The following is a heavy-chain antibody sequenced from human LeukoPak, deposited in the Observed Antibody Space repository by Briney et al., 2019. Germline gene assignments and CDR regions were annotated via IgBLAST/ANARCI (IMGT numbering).Heavy chain of an antibody. CDR2: INHSGST. CDR1: GGSFSGYY. CDR3: ARGEWDLLFDY. Sequence: SETLSLTCAVYGGSFSGYYWSWIRQPPGKGLEWIGEINHSGSTNYNPSLKSRVTISIDTSKNQFSLKLSSVTAADTAVYYCARGEWDLLFDYWGQGTLVTVSS. V-gene: IGHV4-34*01. D-gene: IGHD1-26*01. J-gene: IGHJ4*02.